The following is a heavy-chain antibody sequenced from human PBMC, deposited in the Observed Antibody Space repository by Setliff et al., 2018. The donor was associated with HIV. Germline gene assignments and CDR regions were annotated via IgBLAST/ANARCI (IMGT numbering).Heavy chain of an antibody. J-gene: IGHJ3*02. CDR2: IYTTGGT. D-gene: IGHD1-26*01. V-gene: IGHV4-61*09. CDR3: AKTSVGATGLYAFDI. Sequence: SETLSLTCTVSGGSIGSGSHYWSWIRQPAGKGLEWIGHIYTTGGTNYNPSLESRVTISADTSNNQFSLRLTSMTAADTAVYYCAKTSVGATGLYAFDIWGQGTMVTV. CDR1: GGSIGSGSHY.